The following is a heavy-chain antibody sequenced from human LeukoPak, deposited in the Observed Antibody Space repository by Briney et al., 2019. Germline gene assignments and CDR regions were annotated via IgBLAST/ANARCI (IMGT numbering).Heavy chain of an antibody. CDR3: ANAVGGTFGY. Sequence: ASVNDTFKASGYTFTAFHIHWVRPAPGQGLEWMGWINPDGGDTKFALKFKGRVTMTRDTSISTVYMELSSLRSDDTAVYYCANAVGGTFGYWGQGTLVTVSS. CDR2: INPDGGDT. V-gene: IGHV1-2*02. D-gene: IGHD1-26*01. CDR1: GYTFTAFH. J-gene: IGHJ4*02.